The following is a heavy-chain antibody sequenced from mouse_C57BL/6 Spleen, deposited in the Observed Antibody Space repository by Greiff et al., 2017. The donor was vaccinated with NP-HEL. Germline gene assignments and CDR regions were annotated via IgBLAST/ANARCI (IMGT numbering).Heavy chain of an antibody. J-gene: IGHJ1*03. D-gene: IGHD1-1*01. CDR2: IDPSDSYT. CDR3: ARRGLDYYGSSYWYFDV. V-gene: IGHV1-69*01. Sequence: QVQLQQPGAELVMPGASVKLSCKAFGYTFTSYWMHWVKQRPGQGLEWIGEIDPSDSYTNYNQKFKGKSTLTVDKSSSTAYMQLSSLTSEDSAVYYCARRGLDYYGSSYWYFDVWGTGTTVTVSS. CDR1: GYTFTSYW.